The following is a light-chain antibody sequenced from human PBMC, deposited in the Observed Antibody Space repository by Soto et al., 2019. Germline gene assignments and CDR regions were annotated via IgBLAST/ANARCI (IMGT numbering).Light chain of an antibody. J-gene: IGLJ1*01. V-gene: IGLV2-14*01. CDR2: DVS. CDR3: SSYTSSSTQV. Sequence: QSVLTQPASVSGSPGQSITISCTGTSSDVGGYNYVSWYQQHPGKAPKLMIYDVSNRPSGVSNRFSGSKSGNTASLTISGLQFEDEADYSCSSYTSSSTQVFGSGTKVPVL. CDR1: SSDVGGYNY.